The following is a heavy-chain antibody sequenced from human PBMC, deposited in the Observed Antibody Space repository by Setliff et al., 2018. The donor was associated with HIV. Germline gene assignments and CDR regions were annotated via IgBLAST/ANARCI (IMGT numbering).Heavy chain of an antibody. V-gene: IGHV1-2*06. CDR2: INPNSGGT. CDR1: GYTFTGYY. D-gene: IGHD5-12*01. Sequence: ASVKVSCKASGYTFTGYYMHWVRQAPGQGLEWMGRINPNSGGTNYARKFQGRVTVTMDTSTSTAYMELRSLKSDDTAVYYCARGKTWLRFLDYWGQGTLVTVSS. CDR3: ARGKTWLRFLDY. J-gene: IGHJ4*02.